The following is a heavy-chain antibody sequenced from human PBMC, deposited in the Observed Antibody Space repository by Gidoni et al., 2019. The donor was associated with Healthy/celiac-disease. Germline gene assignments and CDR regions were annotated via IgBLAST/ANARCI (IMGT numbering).Heavy chain of an antibody. CDR1: GFTFDDYT. J-gene: IGHJ5*02. Sequence: EVQLVESGGVVVQPGGSLRLSCAASGFTFDDYTMHWVRQAPGKGLELVSLISWDGGSTYYADSVKGRFTISRDNSKNSLYLQMNSLRTEDTALYYCAKGGDDGYNWFDPWGQGTLVTVSS. CDR3: AKGGDDGYNWFDP. V-gene: IGHV3-43*01. D-gene: IGHD3-16*01. CDR2: ISWDGGST.